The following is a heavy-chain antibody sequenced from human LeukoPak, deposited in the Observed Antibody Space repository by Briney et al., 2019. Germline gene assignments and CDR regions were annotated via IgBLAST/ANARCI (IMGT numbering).Heavy chain of an antibody. V-gene: IGHV1-18*01. CDR1: GYTFTSYG. J-gene: IGHJ4*02. CDR2: ISAYNGNT. Sequence: ASVKVSCKASGYTFTSYGISWVRQAPGQGLEWMGWISAYNGNTNYAQKLQGRVTITRDTSASTAYMELSSLRSEDTAVYYCARDRTRYSGYDYDYWGQGTLVTVSS. CDR3: ARDRTRYSGYDYDY. D-gene: IGHD5-12*01.